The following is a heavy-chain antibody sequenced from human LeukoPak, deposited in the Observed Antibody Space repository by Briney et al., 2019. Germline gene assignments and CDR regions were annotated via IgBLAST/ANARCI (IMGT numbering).Heavy chain of an antibody. D-gene: IGHD2-2*01. Sequence: SETLSLTCTVSGGSISSSSYYWGWIRLPPGKGLEWIGSIYYSGSTYYNPSLKSRVTISVDTSKNQFSLKLSSVTAADTAVYYCARQLGYCSSTSCYADKVDYWGQGTLVTVSS. J-gene: IGHJ4*02. CDR1: GGSISSSSYY. V-gene: IGHV4-39*01. CDR3: ARQLGYCSSTSCYADKVDY. CDR2: IYYSGST.